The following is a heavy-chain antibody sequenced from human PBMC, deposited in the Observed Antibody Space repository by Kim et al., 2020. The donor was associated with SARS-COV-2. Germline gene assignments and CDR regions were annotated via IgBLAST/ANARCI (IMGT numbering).Heavy chain of an antibody. J-gene: IGHJ4*02. D-gene: IGHD4-17*01. CDR3: AAFYEYGVY. Sequence: GNTNYKDSVKSRFTVSRDNFKNTVYVQMNSLRGEDTAVYYCAAFYEYGVYRRQGTQVTVSS. CDR2: GNT. V-gene: IGHV3-66*01.